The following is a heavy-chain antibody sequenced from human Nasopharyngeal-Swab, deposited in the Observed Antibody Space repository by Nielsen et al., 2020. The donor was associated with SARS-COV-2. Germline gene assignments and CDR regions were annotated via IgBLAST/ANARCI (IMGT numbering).Heavy chain of an antibody. CDR1: GFTFTSYY. J-gene: IGHJ4*02. Sequence: ASVQVSCKASGFTFTSYYFNWVRQAPGQGLKWMGMIDPFSGSTSYAQRFQGRITVTRDTSTSTVFMEVRSLTSEDTAVYYRTRDQGGGDPYDSWGQGTLVTVSS. CDR2: IDPFSGST. V-gene: IGHV1-46*01. CDR3: TRDQGGGDPYDS. D-gene: IGHD2-21*02.